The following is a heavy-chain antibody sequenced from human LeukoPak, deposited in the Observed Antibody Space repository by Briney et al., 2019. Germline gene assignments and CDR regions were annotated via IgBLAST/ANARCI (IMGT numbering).Heavy chain of an antibody. CDR3: AKGDTTWELPHDY. Sequence: GGSLRLSCAASGFTFSTYSMNWVRQAPGKGLEWVSSISSSSSYIYYADSVKGRFTISRDNAKNSLYLQMNSLRAEDTAVYYCAKGDTTWELPHDYWGQGTLVTVSS. CDR1: GFTFSTYS. J-gene: IGHJ4*02. CDR2: ISSSSSYI. V-gene: IGHV3-21*01. D-gene: IGHD1-26*01.